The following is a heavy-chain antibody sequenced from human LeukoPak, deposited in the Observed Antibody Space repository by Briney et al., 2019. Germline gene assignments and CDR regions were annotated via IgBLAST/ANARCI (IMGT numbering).Heavy chain of an antibody. CDR1: GFTLDDYA. CDR3: AKGLEREYYYYYYGMDV. D-gene: IGHD1-1*01. Sequence: GGSLRLSCAASGFTLDDYAMHWVRQAPGKGLEWVSLISWDGGSTYYADSVKGRFTISRDNSKNSLYLQMNSLRAEDTALYYCAKGLEREYYYYYYGMDVWGKGTTVTVSS. CDR2: ISWDGGST. V-gene: IGHV3-43D*04. J-gene: IGHJ6*04.